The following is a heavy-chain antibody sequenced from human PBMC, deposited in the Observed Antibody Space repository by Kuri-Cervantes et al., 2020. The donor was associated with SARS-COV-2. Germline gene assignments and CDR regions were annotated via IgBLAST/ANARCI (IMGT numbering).Heavy chain of an antibody. CDR1: GFTFSSYS. CDR2: ISSSSSYI. CDR3: ARNWVSSHTNNWFDP. V-gene: IGHV3-21*01. D-gene: IGHD7-27*01. Sequence: ETLSLTCAASGFTFSSYSMNWVRQAPGKGLEWVSSISSSSSYISYADSVKGRFTTSRDNAKNSLYLQMNRLRAEDTAVYYCARNWVSSHTNNWFDPWGQGTLVTVSS. J-gene: IGHJ5*02.